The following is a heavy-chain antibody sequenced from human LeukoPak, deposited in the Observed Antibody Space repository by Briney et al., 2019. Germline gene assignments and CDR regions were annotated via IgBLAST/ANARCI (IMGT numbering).Heavy chain of an antibody. D-gene: IGHD3-10*01. Sequence: GGSLRLSCAASGFTFSSYEMNWVRQAPGKGLEWVSYISSSGSTIYYAASVKGRFTISRDNAKNSLYLQMNSLRAEDTAVYYCARDGKGRNRIGYYFDYWGQGTLATVSS. CDR1: GFTFSSYE. V-gene: IGHV3-48*03. J-gene: IGHJ4*02. CDR2: ISSSGSTI. CDR3: ARDGKGRNRIGYYFDY.